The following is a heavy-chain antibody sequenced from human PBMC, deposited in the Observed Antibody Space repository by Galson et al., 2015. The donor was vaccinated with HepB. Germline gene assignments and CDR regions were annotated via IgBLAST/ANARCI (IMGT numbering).Heavy chain of an antibody. Sequence: SLRLSCAASGFSVSNYEMNWVRQAPGKGLEWVSYISGSGTNIYYADSVKGRFTISRDNAKNSLYLQMKSLRAEDTAVYYCARGRINLWLRGLFDYWGQGTLVTVSS. CDR3: ARGRINLWLRGLFDY. D-gene: IGHD5-18*01. CDR1: GFSVSNYE. J-gene: IGHJ4*02. V-gene: IGHV3-48*03. CDR2: ISGSGTNI.